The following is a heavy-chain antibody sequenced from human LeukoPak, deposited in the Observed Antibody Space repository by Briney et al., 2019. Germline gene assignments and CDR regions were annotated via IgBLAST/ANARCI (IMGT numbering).Heavy chain of an antibody. CDR2: MNPNSGNT. V-gene: IGHV1-8*03. D-gene: IGHD4-23*01. Sequence: ASVKISCKASGYTFTSYDINWVRQATGQGLEWMGWMNPNSGNTGYAQKFQGRVTITRNTSISTAYMELSSLRSEDTAVYYCARGGGPWDYYYYYMDVWGTGTTVTVSS. J-gene: IGHJ6*03. CDR3: ARGGGPWDYYYYYMDV. CDR1: GYTFTSYD.